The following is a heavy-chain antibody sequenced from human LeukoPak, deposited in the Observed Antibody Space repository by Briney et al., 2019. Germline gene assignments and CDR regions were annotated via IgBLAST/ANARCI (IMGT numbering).Heavy chain of an antibody. J-gene: IGHJ4*02. D-gene: IGHD1-26*01. V-gene: IGHV3-30*04. CDR2: ISYDGSNK. Sequence: GGSLRLSCAASGFTFSSYAMHWVRQAPGKGLEWVAVISYDGSNKYYADSVKGRFTISRDNSKNTLCLQMNSLRAEDTAVYYCARVGSSYYFDYWGQGTLVTVSS. CDR1: GFTFSSYA. CDR3: ARVGSSYYFDY.